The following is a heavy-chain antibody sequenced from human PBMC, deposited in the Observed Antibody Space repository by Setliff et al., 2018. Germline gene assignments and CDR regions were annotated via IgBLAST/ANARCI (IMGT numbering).Heavy chain of an antibody. CDR3: AQKHQRASWAFDP. CDR2: IFPADADT. J-gene: IGHJ5*02. D-gene: IGHD2-2*01. Sequence: GESLKISCKESRDSFTNYWIIWVRQVPGKGLEWMGMIFPADADTRYNPSFKGQVTMSLDRSITTAYLQWDSLKASDTAIYYCAQKHQRASWAFDPWGRGTLVTVPS. V-gene: IGHV5-51*01. CDR1: RDSFTNYW.